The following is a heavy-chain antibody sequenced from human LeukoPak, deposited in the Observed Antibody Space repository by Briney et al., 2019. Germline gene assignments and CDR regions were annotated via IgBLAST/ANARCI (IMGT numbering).Heavy chain of an antibody. J-gene: IGHJ4*02. V-gene: IGHV4-59*08. CDR3: ARGRAGDY. CDR1: GGSISSYY. CDR2: ISYSGST. Sequence: SETLSLTCTVSGGSISSYYWSWIRQPPGKGLEWIGYISYSGSTNYNPSLKSRVTMSVDTSKNQFSLRLSSVTAADTAVYYCARGRAGDYWGQGTLVTVSS.